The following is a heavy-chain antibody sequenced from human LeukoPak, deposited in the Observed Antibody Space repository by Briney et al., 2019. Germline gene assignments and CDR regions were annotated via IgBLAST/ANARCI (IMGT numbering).Heavy chain of an antibody. CDR3: ASLSYNWFDP. V-gene: IGHV1-2*02. Sequence: GSSVKVSCKASGGTFSSYAISWVRQAPGQGLEWMGWINPNSGGTNYAQKFQGRVTMTRDTSISTAYMELSRLRSDDTAVYYCASLSYNWFDPWGQGTLVTVSS. CDR1: GGTFSSYA. J-gene: IGHJ5*02. CDR2: INPNSGGT.